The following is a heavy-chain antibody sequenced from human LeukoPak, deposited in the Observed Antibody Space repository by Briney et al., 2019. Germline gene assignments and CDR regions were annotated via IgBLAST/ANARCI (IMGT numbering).Heavy chain of an antibody. Sequence: GGSLRLSCAASGFTFSSYAMSWVRQAPGKGLEWVSAISGSGGSTYYADSVKGRFTISRDNSKNTLYLQMNSLRAEDTAVYYCAKDLEGHCGGDCYGDYWGQGTLVTVSS. D-gene: IGHD2-21*01. CDR2: ISGSGGST. CDR1: GFTFSSYA. CDR3: AKDLEGHCGGDCYGDY. J-gene: IGHJ4*02. V-gene: IGHV3-23*01.